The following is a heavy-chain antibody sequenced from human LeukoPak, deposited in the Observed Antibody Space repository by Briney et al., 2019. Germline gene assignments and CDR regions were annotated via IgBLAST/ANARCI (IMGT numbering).Heavy chain of an antibody. V-gene: IGHV7-4-1*02. Sequence: ASVTVSCKASGYTFTSYAMNWVRQAPGQGLEWMGWINTNSGNPTYAQGFTGRFVFSLDTSVSTAYLQINSLEAEDTAVYYCARYYYGSFDYWGQGTLVTVSS. D-gene: IGHD3-22*01. CDR3: ARYYYGSFDY. CDR2: INTNSGNP. J-gene: IGHJ4*02. CDR1: GYTFTSYA.